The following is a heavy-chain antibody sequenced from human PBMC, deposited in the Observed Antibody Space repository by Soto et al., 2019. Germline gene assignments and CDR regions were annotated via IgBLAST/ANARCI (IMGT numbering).Heavy chain of an antibody. D-gene: IGHD2-21*01. CDR3: ARERRGMGWCY. Sequence: QVQLVQSGAEVKKPGSSVKVSCKASGGTFSSYAISWVRQAPGQGLEWMGGIIPILGTATYAQKFQSRVTITEDEAKSTAYMELSSLRSEDTAVYYCARERRGMGWCYWGQGTLVTVSS. CDR1: GGTFSSYA. CDR2: IIPILGTA. J-gene: IGHJ4*02. V-gene: IGHV1-69*01.